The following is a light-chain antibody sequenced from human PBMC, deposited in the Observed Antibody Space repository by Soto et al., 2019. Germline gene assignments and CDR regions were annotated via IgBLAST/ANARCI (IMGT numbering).Light chain of an antibody. J-gene: IGKJ2*01. CDR2: DAS. CDR3: QQYGSSPHT. CDR1: QSVSSD. Sequence: EIVMTQSPATLSVSPGERATLSCRASQSVSSDLAWYQQKPGQAPRLLIYDASTRATGIPDRFSGSGSGTDFTLTISRLEPEDFAVYYCQQYGSSPHTFGQGTKLEIK. V-gene: IGKV3-20*01.